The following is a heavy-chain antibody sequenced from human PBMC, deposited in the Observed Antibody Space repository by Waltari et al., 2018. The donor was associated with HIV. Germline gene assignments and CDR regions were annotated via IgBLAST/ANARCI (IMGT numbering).Heavy chain of an antibody. J-gene: IGHJ6*02. CDR3: AKEETRVYSSSSFYYYYGMDV. Sequence: QVQLVESGGGVVQPGTSLRLSCAASRFIFSSYGMHWVRQAPGKGVSWGAVISYEGRNKYYADSVKGRFTIARDNSKNMLYRQRNSLRAEDTAVYYCAKEETRVYSSSSFYYYYGMDVWGQGTTVTVSS. CDR1: RFIFSSYG. V-gene: IGHV3-30*18. D-gene: IGHD6-13*01. CDR2: ISYEGRNK.